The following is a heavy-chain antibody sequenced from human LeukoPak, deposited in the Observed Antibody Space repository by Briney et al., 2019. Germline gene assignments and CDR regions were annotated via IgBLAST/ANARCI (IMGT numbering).Heavy chain of an antibody. V-gene: IGHV3-30*02. CDR3: AKGGGYEAQYYYYYLDV. CDR2: IRYDGSNK. Sequence: GGSLRLSCAASGFTFINYGMYWVRQAPGKGLEWVAFIRYDGSNKYYADSVKGRFTVSRDNSKNTLYLQMKSLRAEDTAVYYCAKGGGYEAQYYYYYLDVWGKGTTVTISS. CDR1: GFTFINYG. D-gene: IGHD5-12*01. J-gene: IGHJ6*03.